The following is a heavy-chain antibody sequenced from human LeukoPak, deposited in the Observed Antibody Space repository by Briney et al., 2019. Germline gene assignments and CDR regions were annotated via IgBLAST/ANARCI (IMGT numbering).Heavy chain of an antibody. Sequence: SSETLSLTCTVSGYSISSANYWGWIRQPPGKGLEWIGSISHSGSTYYNPSLKSRVTISVDTSKNQFSLRLSSVTAADTAVYYCARYDVWGSYRAFDYWGQGTLVTVSS. V-gene: IGHV4-38-2*02. CDR1: GYSISSANY. CDR3: ARYDVWGSYRAFDY. J-gene: IGHJ4*02. CDR2: ISHSGST. D-gene: IGHD3-16*02.